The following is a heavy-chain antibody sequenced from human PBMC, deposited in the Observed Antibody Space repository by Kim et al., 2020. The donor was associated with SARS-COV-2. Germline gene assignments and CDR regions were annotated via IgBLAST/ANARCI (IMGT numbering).Heavy chain of an antibody. Sequence: ASVKVSCKASGYTFTSYDINWVRQATGQGLEWMGWMNPNSGNTGYVQKFQGRVTMTRNTSISTAYMELSSLRSEDTAVYYCARGVRRQWLVRGFSYYFDYWGQGTLVTVSS. V-gene: IGHV1-8*01. D-gene: IGHD6-19*01. J-gene: IGHJ4*02. CDR1: GYTFTSYD. CDR2: MNPNSGNT. CDR3: ARGVRRQWLVRGFSYYFDY.